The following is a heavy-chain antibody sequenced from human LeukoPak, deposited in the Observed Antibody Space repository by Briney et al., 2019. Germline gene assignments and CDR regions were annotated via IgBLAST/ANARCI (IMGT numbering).Heavy chain of an antibody. D-gene: IGHD3-22*01. CDR2: IWYDGSNK. Sequence: PGGSLRLSCAASGFTFSSYGMHWVRQAPGKGLEWVAVIWYDGSNKYYADSVKGRFTISRDNSKNTLYLQMNSLRAEDTAVYYCARGDYYDSSGPENWGQGTQVTVSS. J-gene: IGHJ4*02. CDR3: ARGDYYDSSGPEN. V-gene: IGHV3-33*01. CDR1: GFTFSSYG.